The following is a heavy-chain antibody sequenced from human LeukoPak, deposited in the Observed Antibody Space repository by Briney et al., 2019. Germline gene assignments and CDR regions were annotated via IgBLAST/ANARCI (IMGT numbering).Heavy chain of an antibody. V-gene: IGHV4-59*01. CDR3: ASSYYYYMDV. J-gene: IGHJ6*03. CDR1: GGSISSYY. Sequence: SETLSLTCTVSGGSISSYYWSWIRQPPGRGLEWIGYIYYSGSTDYNPSLKSRVTISVDTSKNQLSLELSSVTAADTAVYYCASSYYYYMDVWGKGTAVTVSS. CDR2: IYYSGST.